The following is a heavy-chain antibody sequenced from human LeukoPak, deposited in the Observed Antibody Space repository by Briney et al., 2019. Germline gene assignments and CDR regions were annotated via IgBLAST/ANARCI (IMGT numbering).Heavy chain of an antibody. CDR2: IYYSGTT. V-gene: IGHV4-59*01. CDR1: GDSISTYY. D-gene: IGHD2-2*02. J-gene: IGHJ3*02. CDR3: ARADIVVVPAAIGGAFDI. Sequence: SETLSLTCTVSGDSISTYYWSWIRQPPGKGLEWIGYIYYSGTTNYNPSLKGRVTISVDTFNNQVSLKVSSVTAADTAVYYCARADIVVVPAAIGGAFDIWGQGTMVTVSS.